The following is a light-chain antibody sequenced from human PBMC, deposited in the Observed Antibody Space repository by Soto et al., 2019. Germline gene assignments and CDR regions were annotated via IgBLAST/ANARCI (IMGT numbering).Light chain of an antibody. CDR3: QQYDNLPLT. CDR2: DAS. Sequence: DIQMTQSPSSLSGSVGDRVTITGEASQDISNYLNWYQQKPGKAPKLLIYDASNLETGVPSRFSGSGSGTDFTFTISSLQPEDIATYYCQQYDNLPLTLGGGTKVDIK. CDR1: QDISNY. J-gene: IGKJ4*01. V-gene: IGKV1-33*01.